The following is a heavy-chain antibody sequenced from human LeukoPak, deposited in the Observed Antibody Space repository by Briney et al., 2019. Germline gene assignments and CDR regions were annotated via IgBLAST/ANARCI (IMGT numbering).Heavy chain of an antibody. Sequence: GGSLRLSCAASGFTFSSYGMHWVRQAPGKGLEWVAVIWYDGSNKYYADSVKGRFTISRDNSKNTLYLQMNSLRAEDTAVYYCAKDKLPYSSGWPFDYWGQGTLVTVSS. J-gene: IGHJ4*02. V-gene: IGHV3-30*02. D-gene: IGHD6-19*01. CDR3: AKDKLPYSSGWPFDY. CDR2: IWYDGSNK. CDR1: GFTFSSYG.